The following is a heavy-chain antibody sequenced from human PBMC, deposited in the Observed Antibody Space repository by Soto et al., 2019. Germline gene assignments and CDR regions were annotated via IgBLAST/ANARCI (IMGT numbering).Heavy chain of an antibody. V-gene: IGHV3-33*01. Sequence: QVHLVESGGDVVQPGRSLRLSCAASGFTFSSFGMHWVRQAPGKGLEWVAVIWFDGTKTYYADSVRGRFTISRDNSRDKVDMQMNSLDPDDTAVYYGARVNGGDGYNGGALDYWGQGTLVTV. CDR2: IWFDGTKT. CDR1: GFTFSSFG. D-gene: IGHD2-8*01. CDR3: ARVNGGDGYNGGALDY. J-gene: IGHJ4*01.